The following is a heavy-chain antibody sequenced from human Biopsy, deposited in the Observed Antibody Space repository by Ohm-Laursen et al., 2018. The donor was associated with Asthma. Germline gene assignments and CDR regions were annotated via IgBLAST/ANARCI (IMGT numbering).Heavy chain of an antibody. CDR3: ARDAWELQKPYAYYFDY. D-gene: IGHD1-26*01. J-gene: IGHJ4*02. CDR2: ISYDGSNK. CDR1: GFTFSSYA. Sequence: RSLRLSCTAPGFTFSSYAMHWVRQAPGKGLEWVAVISYDGSNKYYADSVKGRFTISRDNSKNTLYLQMNSLRAEDTAVYYCARDAWELQKPYAYYFDYWGQGTLVTASS. V-gene: IGHV3-30-3*01.